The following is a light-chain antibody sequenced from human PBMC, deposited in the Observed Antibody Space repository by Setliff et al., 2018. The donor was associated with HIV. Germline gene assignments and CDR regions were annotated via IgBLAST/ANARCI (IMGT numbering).Light chain of an antibody. CDR2: DVS. V-gene: IGLV2-14*03. CDR3: SSYSSSVTVV. J-gene: IGLJ2*01. CDR1: TSDVGGYDY. Sequence: SALAQPASVSGSPGQSITISCTGATSDVGGYDYVSWYQQHPGNAPKLLIYDVSNRPSGVSDRFSGSKSGNTASLTISGLQTEDEADYYCSSYSSSVTVVFGGGTKVTVL.